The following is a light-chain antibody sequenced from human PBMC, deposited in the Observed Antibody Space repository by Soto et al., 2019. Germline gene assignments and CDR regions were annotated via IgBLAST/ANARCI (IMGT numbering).Light chain of an antibody. CDR3: CSYAGSNTLL. Sequence: QSALTQPASVSGSPGQSITISCTGTSSDVGIYDLVSWYQQHPGKVPKLLIYEDSQRPSGVSHRFSGSKSGNTASLTISGLQAEDEADYYCCSYAGSNTLLFGGGTKLTVL. J-gene: IGLJ3*02. CDR1: SSDVGIYDL. V-gene: IGLV2-23*01. CDR2: EDS.